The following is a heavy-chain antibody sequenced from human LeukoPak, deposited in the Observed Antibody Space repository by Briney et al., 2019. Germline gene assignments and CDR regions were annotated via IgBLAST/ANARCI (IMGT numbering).Heavy chain of an antibody. CDR1: GYTFTDYY. CDR3: ARSVAEITSSCSACAEYFHH. CDR2: INPNSGGT. D-gene: IGHD2-2*01. V-gene: IGHV1-2*02. J-gene: IGHJ1*01. Sequence: ASVKVSCKASGYTFTDYYMHWVRQAPGQGLEWKGWINPNSGGTKFAQKFQGRVTMTRDTSITTAYMELSGLRSDDTAVYYCARSVAEITSSCSACAEYFHHWGQGTLIIVSS.